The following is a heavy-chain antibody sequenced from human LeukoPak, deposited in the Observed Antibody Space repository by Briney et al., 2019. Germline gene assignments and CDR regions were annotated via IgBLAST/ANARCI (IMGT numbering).Heavy chain of an antibody. Sequence: KVSCKGSGYRYTDYWIGWVRQMPGKGLEWMGIICPGDSDTRYSPSFQGQVTISADKSISTAYLQWSSLEASDTAMYYCARHFYSDSSAYYPFDYWGQGTLVTVSS. CDR1: GYRYTDYW. D-gene: IGHD3-22*01. V-gene: IGHV5-51*01. J-gene: IGHJ4*02. CDR2: ICPGDSDT. CDR3: ARHFYSDSSAYYPFDY.